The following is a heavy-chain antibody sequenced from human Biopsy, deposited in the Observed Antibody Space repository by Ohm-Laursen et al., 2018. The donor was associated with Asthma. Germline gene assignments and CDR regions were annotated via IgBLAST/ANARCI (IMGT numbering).Heavy chain of an antibody. CDR3: ARHWDWGSFFDY. Sequence: SDTLSLTCIVSGGSISSSSYYWGWIRQPPGKGLEWIGSIYYNGRTYYNPSLKSRVTISVDTSKNHFSLKLSSVTAADTAAYYCARHWDWGSFFDYWGQGTPVTVSS. J-gene: IGHJ4*02. V-gene: IGHV4-39*01. D-gene: IGHD7-27*01. CDR1: GGSISSSSYY. CDR2: IYYNGRT.